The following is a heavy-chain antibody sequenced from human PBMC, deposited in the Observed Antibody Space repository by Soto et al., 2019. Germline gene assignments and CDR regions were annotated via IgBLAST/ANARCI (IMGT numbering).Heavy chain of an antibody. J-gene: IGHJ4*02. CDR2: VRPYNGDT. CDR3: VRRVFYDFWSRYYYLYC. CDR1: GYVFTSFG. V-gene: IGHV1-18*04. D-gene: IGHD3-3*01. Sequence: VASVKVSCKTSGYVFTSFGISWVRQAPGQGLEWMGWVRPYNGDTKYAEKFQGRVTMTSDTSTTTGYMELRCLRSDDPAVYFCVRRVFYDFWSRYYYLYCWGQGTQVTVGS.